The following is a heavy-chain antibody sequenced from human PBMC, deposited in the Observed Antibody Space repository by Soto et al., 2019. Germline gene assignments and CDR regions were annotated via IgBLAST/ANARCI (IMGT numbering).Heavy chain of an antibody. CDR2: MNPNSGNT. CDR1: GYTLTSYD. CDR3: ARVGVLEWLLLGYYYYYMDV. Sequence: ASVKVCCTASGYTLTSYDRKWVRQAKGQGLEWMGWMNPNSGNTGYAQKFQGRVTMTRNTSISTAYMELSSLRSEDTAVYYCARVGVLEWLLLGYYYYYMDVWGKGTTVTVSS. D-gene: IGHD3-3*01. J-gene: IGHJ6*03. V-gene: IGHV1-8*01.